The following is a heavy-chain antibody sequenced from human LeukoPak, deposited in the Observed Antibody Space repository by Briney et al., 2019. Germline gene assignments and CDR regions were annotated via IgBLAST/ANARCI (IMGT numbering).Heavy chain of an antibody. J-gene: IGHJ6*04. V-gene: IGHV3-30*03. CDR2: ISYDGSNK. CDR1: GFTFSSYG. D-gene: IGHD6-13*01. Sequence: GRSLRLSCAASGFTFSSYGMHWVRQAPGKGLEWVAVISYDGSNKYYADSVKGRFTISRDNSKNTLYLQMNSLRAEDTAVYYCASGGSSWYGYYYGMDVWGKGTTVTVSS. CDR3: ASGGSSWYGYYYGMDV.